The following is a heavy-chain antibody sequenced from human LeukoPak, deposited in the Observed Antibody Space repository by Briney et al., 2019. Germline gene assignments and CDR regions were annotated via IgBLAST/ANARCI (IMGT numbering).Heavy chain of an antibody. Sequence: SVKVSCKASGGTFSSYTISWVRQAPGQGLEWMGRIIPILGIANYAQKFQGGVTITADKSTSTAYMELSSLRSEDTAVYYCARGAPDYYDSSGPLNYWGQGTLVTVSS. CDR2: IIPILGIA. J-gene: IGHJ4*02. CDR3: ARGAPDYYDSSGPLNY. D-gene: IGHD3-22*01. CDR1: GGTFSSYT. V-gene: IGHV1-69*02.